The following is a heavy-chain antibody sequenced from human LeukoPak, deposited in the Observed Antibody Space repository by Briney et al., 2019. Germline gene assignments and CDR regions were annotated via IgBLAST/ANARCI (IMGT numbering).Heavy chain of an antibody. J-gene: IGHJ4*02. V-gene: IGHV3-48*01. CDR2: ISSSSSII. Sequence: GGSLRLSCAASGFTFSSYSMNWVRQAPGKGLEWVSYISSSSSIIYYADSVKGRFTISRDNAKNSLYLQMNSLRAEDTAVYYCARGCIAAAGRLLDYWGQGTLVTVSS. CDR3: ARGCIAAAGRLLDY. D-gene: IGHD6-13*01. CDR1: GFTFSSYS.